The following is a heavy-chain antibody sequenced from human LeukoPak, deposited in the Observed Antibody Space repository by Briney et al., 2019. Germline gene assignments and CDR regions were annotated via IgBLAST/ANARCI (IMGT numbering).Heavy chain of an antibody. CDR1: GGSFSGYY. J-gene: IGHJ4*02. CDR3: ARGLAHRGHGSGSYYNK. D-gene: IGHD3-10*01. Sequence: SETLSLTCAVYGGSFSGYYWSWIRQPPGKGLEWIGEINHSGSTNYNPSLKSRVTISVDTSKNQFSLKLSSVTAADTAVYYCARGLAHRGHGSGSYYNKWGQGTLVTVSS. CDR2: INHSGST. V-gene: IGHV4-34*01.